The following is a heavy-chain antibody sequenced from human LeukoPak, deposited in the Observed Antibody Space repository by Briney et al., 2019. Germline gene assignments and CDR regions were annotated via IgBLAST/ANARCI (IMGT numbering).Heavy chain of an antibody. V-gene: IGHV3-9*01. CDR1: GFTFDDYA. Sequence: GRSLRLSWAASGFTFDDYAMHWVRQAPGKGLEWVSGISWNSGSIGYADSVKGRFTISRDNAKNTLYLQMNSLRAEDTAVYYCAASPPNIVVVPATKGPFGYWGQGALVTVSS. CDR3: AASPPNIVVVPATKGPFGY. J-gene: IGHJ4*02. CDR2: ISWNSGSI. D-gene: IGHD2-2*01.